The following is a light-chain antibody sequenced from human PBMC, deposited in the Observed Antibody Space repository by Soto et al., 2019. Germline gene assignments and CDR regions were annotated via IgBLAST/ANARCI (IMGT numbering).Light chain of an antibody. J-gene: IGKJ1*01. CDR1: QSVHSSH. Sequence: EIVLTQSPGTLSLSPGKRATLSCWASQSVHSSHLAWYQQRPGQPPRLLIYGASSRATGIPDRFSGSGSGTVFTLTISRLEPEDFAVYFCQQYYSSQTTFGQGTKGEIK. CDR2: GAS. CDR3: QQYYSSQTT. V-gene: IGKV3-20*01.